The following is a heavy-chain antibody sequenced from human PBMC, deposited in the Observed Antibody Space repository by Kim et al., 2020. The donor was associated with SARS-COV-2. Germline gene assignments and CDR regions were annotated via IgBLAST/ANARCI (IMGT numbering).Heavy chain of an antibody. V-gene: IGHV1-8*01. CDR1: GYTFTSYD. J-gene: IGHJ6*03. Sequence: ASVKVSCKASGYTFTSYDINWVRQATGQGLEWMGWMNHNSGNTGYAQKFQGRVTMTRNTSISTAYMELSSLRSEDTAVYYCARGFRAAAGPFYYYYYMDVWGEGTTVTVSS. CDR3: ARGFRAAAGPFYYYYYMDV. D-gene: IGHD6-13*01. CDR2: MNHNSGNT.